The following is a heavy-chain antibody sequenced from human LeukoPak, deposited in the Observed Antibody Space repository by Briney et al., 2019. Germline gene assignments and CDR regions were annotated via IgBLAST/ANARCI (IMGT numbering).Heavy chain of an antibody. CDR3: ARDQGSSGDY. J-gene: IGHJ4*02. CDR1: GFIFSSYT. Sequence: PGGSLRLSCATSGFIFSSYTMNWVRQAPGKGLEWVSSISISSSNIYYADSVKGRFTISRDNAKNSLYLQMNSLRDEDTAVYYCARDQGSSGDYWGQGTLVTVSS. D-gene: IGHD3-22*01. CDR2: ISISSSNI. V-gene: IGHV3-48*02.